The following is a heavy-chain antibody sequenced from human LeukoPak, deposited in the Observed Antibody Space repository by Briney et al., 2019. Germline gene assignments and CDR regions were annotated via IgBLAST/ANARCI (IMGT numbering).Heavy chain of an antibody. Sequence: ASVRVSFKASGYTFTGYYMHWVRQAPGQGGEWMGWINPNSGGTNYAQKFQGRVTITRDTSISTAYMELSRLRSDDTAVYYCARTERNIVVVVAARAPNYYGMDVWGQGTTVTVSS. V-gene: IGHV1-2*02. J-gene: IGHJ6*02. D-gene: IGHD2-15*01. CDR1: GYTFTGYY. CDR2: INPNSGGT. CDR3: ARTERNIVVVVAARAPNYYGMDV.